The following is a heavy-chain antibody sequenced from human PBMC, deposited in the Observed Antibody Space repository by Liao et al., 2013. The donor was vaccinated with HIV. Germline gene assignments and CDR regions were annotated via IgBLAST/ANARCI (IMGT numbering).Heavy chain of an antibody. CDR1: GGSISSDRHS. V-gene: IGHV4-39*07. CDR2: IYSTGGP. D-gene: IGHD4-23*01. J-gene: IGHJ6*04. CDR3: ARDTGYGGPGMDV. Sequence: QLQLQESGPGLVQPSETLSLTCTVSGGSISSDRHSWGWIRQPPGKGLEYIGSIYSTGGPYYNPSLKSRVTISIDTSKNQFSLKLTSVTAADTAVYYCARDTGYGGPGMDVWGKGTTVTVSS.